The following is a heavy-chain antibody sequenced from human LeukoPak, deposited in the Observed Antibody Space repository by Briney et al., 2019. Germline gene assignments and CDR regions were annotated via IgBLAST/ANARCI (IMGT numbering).Heavy chain of an antibody. D-gene: IGHD5-18*01. J-gene: IGHJ4*02. CDR2: ISYDGSNK. CDR3: ARVKIQLWFYFDY. V-gene: IGHV3-30-3*01. Sequence: GGSLRLSCAASGFTFSSYAMHWVRRAPGKGLEWVAVISYDGSNKYYADSVKGRFTISRDNSKNTLYLQMNSLRAEDTAVYYCARVKIQLWFYFDYWGQGTLVTVSS. CDR1: GFTFSSYA.